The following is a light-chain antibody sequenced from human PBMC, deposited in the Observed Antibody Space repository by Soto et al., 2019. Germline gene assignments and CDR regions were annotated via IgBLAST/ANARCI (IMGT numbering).Light chain of an antibody. CDR2: EVS. Sequence: QSALTQPASVSGSPGQSITISCTGTSSDVGGYNFVSWYQQHPGKAPKLMIFEVSHRPSGVSIRFSASKSGNTASLTISGLQAEDEADYYCCSYAGSYTLLFGGGTKLTVL. CDR3: CSYAGSYTLL. V-gene: IGLV2-14*01. J-gene: IGLJ2*01. CDR1: SSDVGGYNF.